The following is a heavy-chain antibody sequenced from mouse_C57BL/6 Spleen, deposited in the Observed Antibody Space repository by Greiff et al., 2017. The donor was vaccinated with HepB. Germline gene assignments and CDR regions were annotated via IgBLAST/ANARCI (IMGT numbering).Heavy chain of an antibody. V-gene: IGHV1-26*01. D-gene: IGHD1-1*01. J-gene: IGHJ1*03. CDR3: ARTTTVVANSYWYFDV. CDR2: INPNNGGT. CDR1: GYTFTDYY. Sequence: VQLQQSGPELVKPGASVKISCKASGYTFTDYYMNWVKQSHGKSLEWIGDINPNNGGTSYNQKFKGKATLTVDKSSSTAYMELRSLTSEDSAVYYCARTTTVVANSYWYFDVWGTGTTVTVSS.